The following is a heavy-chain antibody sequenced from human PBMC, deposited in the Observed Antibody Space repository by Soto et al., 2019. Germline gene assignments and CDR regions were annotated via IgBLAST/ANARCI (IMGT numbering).Heavy chain of an antibody. J-gene: IGHJ4*02. CDR3: AKDAPGSGWLSDY. Sequence: ESGGGLVHPGGSLRLSCAASGFTFSIYAMSWVRQAPGKGLEWVSTIGGSGGGTSYADIVRGRFTISRDNSQNTLYLQMNSLRAEDTAVYYCAKDAPGSGWLSDYWGQGTLVTVSS. D-gene: IGHD3-22*01. CDR1: GFTFSIYA. CDR2: IGGSGGGT. V-gene: IGHV3-23*01.